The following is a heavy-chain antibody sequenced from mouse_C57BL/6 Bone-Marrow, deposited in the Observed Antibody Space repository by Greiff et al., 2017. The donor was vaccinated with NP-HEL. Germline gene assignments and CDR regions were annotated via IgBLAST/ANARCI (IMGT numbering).Heavy chain of an antibody. CDR1: GYTFTSYW. CDR2: IDPSDSCT. J-gene: IGHJ3*01. Sequence: QVQLQQPGAELVMPGASVKLSCKASGYTFTSYWMHWVKPRPGQGLAWIGEIDPSDSCTNYNQKLKGKSTLTVDTSSSSAYMQLSSLPSVDSAVSDCSVDYDGWFAYWGQGTLVTVSA. CDR3: SVDYDGWFAY. D-gene: IGHD2-4*01. V-gene: IGHV1-69*01.